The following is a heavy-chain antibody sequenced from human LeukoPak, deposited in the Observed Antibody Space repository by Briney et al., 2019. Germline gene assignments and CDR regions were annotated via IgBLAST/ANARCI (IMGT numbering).Heavy chain of an antibody. CDR2: ISAYNGNT. V-gene: IGHV1-18*01. CDR1: GYTFTSYG. D-gene: IGHD6-13*01. CDR3: ARARAGIAAAGVFDY. Sequence: GASVKVSCKASGYTFTSYGISWVRQAPGQGLEWMGWISAYNGNTNYAQKLQGRVTMSTDTSTSTAYMELRSLRSDDTAVYYCARARAGIAAAGVFDYWGQGTLVTVLS. J-gene: IGHJ4*02.